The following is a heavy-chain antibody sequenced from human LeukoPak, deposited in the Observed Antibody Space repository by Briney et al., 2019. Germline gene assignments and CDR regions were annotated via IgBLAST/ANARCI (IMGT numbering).Heavy chain of an antibody. D-gene: IGHD6-13*01. CDR2: IRYDGSNK. V-gene: IGHV3-30*02. Sequence: GGSLRLSCAASGFTFSSYGMHWVRQAPGKGLEWVAFIRYDGSNKYYADSVKGRFTISRDNSKNTLYLQMNSLRAEDTAVYYRAKDGYSSSWYSDYWGQGTLVTVSS. CDR1: GFTFSSYG. CDR3: AKDGYSSSWYSDY. J-gene: IGHJ4*02.